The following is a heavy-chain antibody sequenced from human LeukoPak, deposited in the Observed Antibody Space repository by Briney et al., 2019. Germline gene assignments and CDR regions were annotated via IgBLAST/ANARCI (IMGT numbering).Heavy chain of an antibody. CDR1: GFTVISNY. D-gene: IGHD3-10*01. J-gene: IGHJ4*02. CDR2: IYSGDST. CDR3: ARTPKVSLWFGD. Sequence: GGSLRLACAPSGFTVISNYMSWVRQAPGEWLEWVSVIYSGDSTYSADSVKGRFTISRDNSKNTLYLQMNSLRAEDTAVYYCARTPKVSLWFGDWGQGTLVTVSS. V-gene: IGHV3-53*01.